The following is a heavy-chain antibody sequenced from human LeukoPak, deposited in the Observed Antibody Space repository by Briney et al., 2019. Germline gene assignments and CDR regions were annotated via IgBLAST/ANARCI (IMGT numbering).Heavy chain of an antibody. V-gene: IGHV4-34*01. D-gene: IGHD6-6*01. Sequence: PSETLSLTCAIYGGSFSGYFWSWFRQPPGKGLEWIGEINRSGSTNYNSSLSPKSRVTISVDTSKNQFSLKLSSVTAADTAVYYCAVSAAALFDPWGQGTLVTVSS. CDR1: GGSFSGYF. J-gene: IGHJ5*02. CDR2: INRSGST. CDR3: AVSAAALFDP.